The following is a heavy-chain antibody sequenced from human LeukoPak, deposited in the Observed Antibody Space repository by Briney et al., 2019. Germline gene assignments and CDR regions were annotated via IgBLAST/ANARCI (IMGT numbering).Heavy chain of an antibody. V-gene: IGHV4-59*01. CDR1: GGSISSYY. CDR2: IYYSGST. CDR3: ARDRDYCSGGSCYSGPFDI. Sequence: PSETLSLTCTVSGGSISSYYWSWIRQPPGKGLEWIGYIYYSGSTNYNSSLKSRVTISVDTSKNQFSLKLSSVTAADTAVYYCARDRDYCSGGSCYSGPFDIWGQGTMVTVSS. J-gene: IGHJ3*02. D-gene: IGHD2-15*01.